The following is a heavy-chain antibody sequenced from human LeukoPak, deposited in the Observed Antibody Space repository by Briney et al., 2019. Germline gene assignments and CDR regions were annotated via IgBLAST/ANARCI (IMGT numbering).Heavy chain of an antibody. CDR2: IYYSGST. Sequence: SSETLSFTCTVSGVSISSSSYYWGWTRQPPGKGLGWIGSIYYSGSTYYNPSLKSRVTISVDTSKNQFSLKLSSVTAADTAVYYCARHRLTMVRAPFDPWGQGTLVTVSS. CDR3: ARHRLTMVRAPFDP. J-gene: IGHJ5*02. CDR1: GVSISSSSYY. V-gene: IGHV4-39*01. D-gene: IGHD3-10*01.